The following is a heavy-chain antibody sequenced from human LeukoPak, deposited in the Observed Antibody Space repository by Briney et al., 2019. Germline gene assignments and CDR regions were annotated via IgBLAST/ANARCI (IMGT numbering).Heavy chain of an antibody. J-gene: IGHJ5*02. V-gene: IGHV4-59*07. CDR3: ARGANWFDP. Sequence: SDTLSLTCTVSGASISTYYWSWIRQPPGKGLEWIGYIYYSGSTNYNPSLKSRLTISVDTSKNQFSLKLNSVTATDTAVYYCARGANWFDPWGQGTLVTVSS. CDR1: GASISTYY. CDR2: IYYSGST.